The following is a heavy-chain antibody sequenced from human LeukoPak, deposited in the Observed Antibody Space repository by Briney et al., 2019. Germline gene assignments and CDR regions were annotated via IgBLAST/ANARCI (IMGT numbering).Heavy chain of an antibody. D-gene: IGHD2-2*01. Sequence: GRSLRLSCAASGFTFSSYAMNWVRQAPGKGLEWVSAITSAGNTYSADSVRGRFTISRDSSKNTRYLQMNSLRSKDTAVYYCAKGGGPYHLPTDYWGQGTLVTVSS. CDR3: AKGGGPYHLPTDY. V-gene: IGHV3-23*01. J-gene: IGHJ4*02. CDR2: ITSAGNT. CDR1: GFTFSSYA.